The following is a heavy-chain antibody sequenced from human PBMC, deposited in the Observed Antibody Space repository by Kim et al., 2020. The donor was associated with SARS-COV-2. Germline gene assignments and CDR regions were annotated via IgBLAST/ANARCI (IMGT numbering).Heavy chain of an antibody. D-gene: IGHD3-22*01. CDR3: ARDLVGDSCGFDY. J-gene: IGHJ4*02. V-gene: IGHV4-39*07. Sequence: YNTSLYSRVTISVDTSKSRFSLKLGSVTAAATAVYYCARDLVGDSCGFDYWGQGTLVTVSS.